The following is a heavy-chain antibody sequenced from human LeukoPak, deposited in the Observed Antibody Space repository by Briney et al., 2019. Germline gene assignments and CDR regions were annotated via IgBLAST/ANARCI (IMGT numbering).Heavy chain of an antibody. D-gene: IGHD3-9*01. CDR2: IYPGDSDT. CDR3: ARMYDILTGYRKSNWFDP. J-gene: IGHJ5*02. Sequence: GESLKISCKGSGYSFTSYWIGWVRQMPGKGLEWMGIIYPGDSDTRYSPSFQGQVTISADKSISTAYLQWSSLKASDTAMYYCARMYDILTGYRKSNWFDPWGQGTLVTVSS. CDR1: GYSFTSYW. V-gene: IGHV5-51*01.